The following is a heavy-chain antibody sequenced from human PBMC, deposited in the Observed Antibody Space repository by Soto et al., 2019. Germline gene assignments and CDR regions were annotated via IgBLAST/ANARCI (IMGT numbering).Heavy chain of an antibody. V-gene: IGHV1-46*01. CDR2: INPSGGST. CDR3: ARDDGSLRDGTRPRWFDP. Sequence: ASVKVSCKASGYTFTSYYMHWVRQAPGQGLEWMGIINPSGGSTSYAQKFQGRVTMTRDTSTSTVYMELSSLRSEDTAVYYCARDDGSLRDGTRPRWFDPRGQRALVTVSA. CDR1: GYTFTSYY. J-gene: IGHJ5*02.